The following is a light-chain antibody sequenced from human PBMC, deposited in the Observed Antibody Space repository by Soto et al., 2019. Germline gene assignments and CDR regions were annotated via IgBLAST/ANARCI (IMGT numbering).Light chain of an antibody. CDR2: GAS. J-gene: IGKJ5*01. Sequence: EIVLTQSPDTLAVSPGEVATLSCWASQSVTSNLAWYQQKPGQAPRLLIYGASTRATGIPARFSGSGSGTEFTLTISSLQSEDFAVYYCQQYNNWPPEITFGQGTRLEIK. V-gene: IGKV3-15*01. CDR1: QSVTSN. CDR3: QQYNNWPPEIT.